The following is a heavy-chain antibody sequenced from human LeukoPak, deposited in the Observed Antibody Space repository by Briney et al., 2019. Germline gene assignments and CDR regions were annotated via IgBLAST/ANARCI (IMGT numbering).Heavy chain of an antibody. CDR1: GYTFTSYG. CDR2: ISAYNGNT. CDR3: ASVITKVEMATIEVPSGLLDP. Sequence: ASVKVSCKASGYTFTSYGISWVRQAPGQGLEWMGWISAYNGNTNYAQKLQGRVTMTTDTSTSTAYMELRSLRSDDTAVYYCASVITKVEMATIEVPSGLLDPWGQGTLVTVSS. V-gene: IGHV1-18*01. J-gene: IGHJ5*02. D-gene: IGHD5-12*01.